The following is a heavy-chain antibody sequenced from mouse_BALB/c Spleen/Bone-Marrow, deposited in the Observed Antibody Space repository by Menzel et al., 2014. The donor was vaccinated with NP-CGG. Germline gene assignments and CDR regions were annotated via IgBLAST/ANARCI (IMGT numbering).Heavy chain of an antibody. CDR3: ARVYGWYFDV. Sequence: EVKVVESGGGLVQPGGSLKLSCVASGFTFSSYGMSWVRQTPDKRLELVATINNNGGSTYYPDSVKGQFTISRDNAKNTLYLQMSSLKSEDTDMYYCARVYGWYFDVWGAGTTVTVSS. D-gene: IGHD1-1*01. CDR1: GFTFSSYG. CDR2: INNNGGST. J-gene: IGHJ1*01. V-gene: IGHV5-6-3*01.